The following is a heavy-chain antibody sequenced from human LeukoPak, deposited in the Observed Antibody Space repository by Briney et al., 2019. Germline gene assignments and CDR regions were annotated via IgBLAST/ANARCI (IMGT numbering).Heavy chain of an antibody. D-gene: IGHD3-10*01. CDR1: GFTFDDYA. CDR3: AKGNLGGSEGGY. CDR2: ISWNSGSI. Sequence: PGGSLRLSCAASGFTFDDYAMHWVRQAPGKGLEWVSGISWNSGSIGYADSVKGRFTISRDNAKNSLYLQMNSLRAEDTALYYCAKGNLGGSEGGYWGQGTLVTVSS. V-gene: IGHV3-9*01. J-gene: IGHJ4*02.